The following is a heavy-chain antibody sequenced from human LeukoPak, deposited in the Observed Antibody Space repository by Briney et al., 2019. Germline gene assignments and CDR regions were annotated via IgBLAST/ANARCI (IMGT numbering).Heavy chain of an antibody. Sequence: SETLSLTCAVYGGSFSGYYWSWIRQPPGKGLEWIGEINHSGSTNYNPSLKSRVTISVDTSKNQFSLKLSSVTAADTAVYYCARRKRLGCSSTSCKRTNWFDPWGQGTLVTVSS. CDR3: ARRKRLGCSSTSCKRTNWFDP. V-gene: IGHV4-34*01. CDR1: GGSFSGYY. J-gene: IGHJ5*02. CDR2: INHSGST. D-gene: IGHD2-2*01.